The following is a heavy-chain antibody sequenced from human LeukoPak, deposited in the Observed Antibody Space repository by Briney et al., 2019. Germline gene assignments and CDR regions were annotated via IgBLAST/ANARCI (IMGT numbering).Heavy chain of an antibody. CDR1: GFTFSSFT. CDR2: ISYDGSNT. J-gene: IGHJ4*02. D-gene: IGHD6-19*01. CDR3: ARHPSRLAEAGYLDH. V-gene: IGHV3-30-3*01. Sequence: TGGSLRLSCAASGFTFSSFTMHWVRQAPCKGLEWVAVISYDGSNTYYADSVKGRFTISRDQSKNTHYLQMNRVRPEDTAVYYCARHPSRLAEAGYLDHWGQGTLVTVSS.